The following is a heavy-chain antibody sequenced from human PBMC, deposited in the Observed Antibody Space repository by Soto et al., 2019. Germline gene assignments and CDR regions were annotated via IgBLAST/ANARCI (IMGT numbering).Heavy chain of an antibody. J-gene: IGHJ4*02. CDR3: TLRQDTSRGPIY. D-gene: IGHD6-13*01. CDR1: DFSLTTRGMT. CDR2: SN. Sequence: SGPPLVNPTRPLTLTCSVFDFSLTTRGMTLGGSRQPPGKAPEWLALSNQYSPSLQSRLTCIEDISKNQGVLTLINMDPVDTATYYCTLRQDTSRGPIYWGQGILVTVSS. V-gene: IGHV2-5*01.